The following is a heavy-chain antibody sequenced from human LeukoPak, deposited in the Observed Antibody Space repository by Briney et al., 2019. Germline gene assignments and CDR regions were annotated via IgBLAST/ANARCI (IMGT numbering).Heavy chain of an antibody. D-gene: IGHD3-10*01. CDR3: ARRSPITMVRGVMRGYYFDY. V-gene: IGHV4-39*01. CDR2: IYYSGST. CDR1: GGSICISSYY. Sequence: SETLSLTCTVSGGSICISSYYWGWIRQPPGKGLEWIWSIYYSGSTYYNPSLKSRATISVDTSKNQFSLKLSSVTAADTAVYYCARRSPITMVRGVMRGYYFDYWGQGTLVTVSS. J-gene: IGHJ4*02.